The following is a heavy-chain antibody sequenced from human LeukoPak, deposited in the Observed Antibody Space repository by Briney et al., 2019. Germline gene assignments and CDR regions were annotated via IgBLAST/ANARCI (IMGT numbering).Heavy chain of an antibody. D-gene: IGHD3-16*01. CDR2: NYAGDKT. CDR1: GFTVSNNY. V-gene: IGHV3-53*01. J-gene: IGHJ6*04. CDR3: ARASKFGIWDYYYGMDV. Sequence: GGSLRVSCAASGFTVSNNYISWVRQAPGKGLEWVSVNYAGDKTYYADSVKGRFTISRDNSKNTLYLQMNSLRAEDTAVYYCARASKFGIWDYYYGMDVWGKGTTVTVSS.